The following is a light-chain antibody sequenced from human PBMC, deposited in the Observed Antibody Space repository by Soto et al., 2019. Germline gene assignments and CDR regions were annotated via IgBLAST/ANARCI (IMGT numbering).Light chain of an antibody. J-gene: IGKJ4*01. CDR1: QSINTY. CDR2: GAS. V-gene: IGKV3-20*01. CDR3: QQYDNSPLT. Sequence: ENVLTQSPATLSLSPGEGATLSCRASQSINTYLAWYQQKPGQAPRLLIYGASNRATGIPDRFSGSGSGTDFTLTISRLEPEDFAVYYCQQYDNSPLTFGGGTKVKIK.